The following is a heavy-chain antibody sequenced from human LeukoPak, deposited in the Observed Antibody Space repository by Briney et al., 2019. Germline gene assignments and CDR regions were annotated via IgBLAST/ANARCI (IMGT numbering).Heavy chain of an antibody. Sequence: HPGGSLRLSCAASGLTFSSYGMTWVRQAPGKGLEWVSGISGSGGSTSYADSVKGRFTISRDNSKNTLYLQMNSLRAEDTAVYYCAKSQPGAGYDYWGQGTLVTVSS. CDR2: ISGSGGST. CDR3: AKSQPGAGYDY. V-gene: IGHV3-23*01. D-gene: IGHD7-27*01. J-gene: IGHJ4*02. CDR1: GLTFSSYG.